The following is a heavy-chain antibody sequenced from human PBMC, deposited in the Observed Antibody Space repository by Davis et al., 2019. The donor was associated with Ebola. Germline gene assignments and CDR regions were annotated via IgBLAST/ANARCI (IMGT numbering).Heavy chain of an antibody. CDR3: ARAQFPTTSDH. D-gene: IGHD1-1*01. J-gene: IGHJ4*02. V-gene: IGHV1-2*06. CDR2: INPNNGGT. CDR1: EYTFTGYY. Sequence: AASVKVSCKASEYTFTGYYMHWVRQAPGQGLEWMGRINPNNGGTNYAQNVQGRVTMTTDTSTSTAYMEVGSLRSDDTAVYYCARAQFPTTSDHWGQGTLVTVSS.